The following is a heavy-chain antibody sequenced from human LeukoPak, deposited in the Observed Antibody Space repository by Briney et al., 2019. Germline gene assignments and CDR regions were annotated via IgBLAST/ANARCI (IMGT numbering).Heavy chain of an antibody. CDR1: GFTFSSYG. CDR2: ISYDGSNK. J-gene: IGHJ3*02. D-gene: IGHD6-19*01. V-gene: IGHV3-30*18. Sequence: GGSLRLSCAASGFTFSSYGMHWVGQAPGKGLEWVAVISYDGSNKYYADSVKGRFTISRDNSKNTLYLQMNSLRAEDTAVYYCAKVRSSGWYGDPFDIWGQGTMVTVSS. CDR3: AKVRSSGWYGDPFDI.